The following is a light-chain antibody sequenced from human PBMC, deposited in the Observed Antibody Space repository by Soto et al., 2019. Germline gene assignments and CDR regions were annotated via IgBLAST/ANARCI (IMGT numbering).Light chain of an antibody. CDR3: QQRYNWPPLT. Sequence: EIVLTQSPATLSLSPGERATLSCRASQSISSNLAWYQQKPGQAPRLLISDASNRATGVPARFSVSGSGTDFTLTISSLEPEDFAVYYCQQRYNWPPLTFGGGTKLEI. CDR1: QSISSN. CDR2: DAS. J-gene: IGKJ4*01. V-gene: IGKV3-11*01.